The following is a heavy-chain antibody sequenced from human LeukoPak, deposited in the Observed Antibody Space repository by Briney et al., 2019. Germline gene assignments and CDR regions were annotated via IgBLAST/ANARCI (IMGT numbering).Heavy chain of an antibody. J-gene: IGHJ4*02. D-gene: IGHD6-19*01. CDR2: IRSKAYGGTT. CDR3: TAFQRQWLIPIKFDY. V-gene: IGHV3-49*03. CDR1: GFTFGDYA. Sequence: GGSLRLSCTASGFTFGDYAMSWFRQAPGKGLEWVGFIRSKAYGGTTEYAASVKGRFTISRDDSKSIAYLQMNSLKTEDTAVYYCTAFQRQWLIPIKFDYWGQGTLVTVSS.